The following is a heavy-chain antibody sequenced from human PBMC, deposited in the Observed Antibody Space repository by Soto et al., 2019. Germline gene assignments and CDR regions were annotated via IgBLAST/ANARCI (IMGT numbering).Heavy chain of an antibody. J-gene: IGHJ4*01. V-gene: IGHV4-61*01. Sequence: PSETLSLTCTVSGGSVSSGSYYWGWIRQPPGKELEWIGYIYYSGSTNYNPSLKSRVTISVDTSKNQFSLKISSMTAGETAVYYCARMISSGWFNCDYWGHRNLVTVSS. CDR3: ARMISSGWFNCDY. D-gene: IGHD6-13*01. CDR1: GGSVSSGSYY. CDR2: IYYSGST.